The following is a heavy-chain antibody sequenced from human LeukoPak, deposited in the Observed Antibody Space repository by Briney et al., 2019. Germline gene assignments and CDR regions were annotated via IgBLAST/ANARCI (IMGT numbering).Heavy chain of an antibody. CDR2: IVVGSGNT. J-gene: IGHJ4*02. D-gene: IGHD5-24*01. CDR3: AANSRDGYNSYDY. CDR1: GFTFTSSA. V-gene: IGHV1-58*02. Sequence: TSVKVSCKASGFTFTSSAMQWVRQARGQRLEWIEWIVVGSGNTNYAQKLQERVTITRDMSTSTAYMELSSLRSEDTAVYYCAANSRDGYNSYDYWGQGTLVTVSS.